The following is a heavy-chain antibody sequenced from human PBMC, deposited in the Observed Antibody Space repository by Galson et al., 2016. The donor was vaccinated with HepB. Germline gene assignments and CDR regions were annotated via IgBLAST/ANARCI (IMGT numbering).Heavy chain of an antibody. Sequence: ETLSLTCSVSGDSISGSAYYWGWIRQPPGKGLEWIGTISYTGGTSYNPSLKSRVAIPVDTTKNHFSLELTSVTAADTAVYFCVRDSQINWFYLWGQGTRVTVSS. J-gene: IGHJ5*02. CDR1: GDSISGSAYY. V-gene: IGHV4-39*02. CDR2: ISYTGGT. CDR3: VRDSQINWFYL.